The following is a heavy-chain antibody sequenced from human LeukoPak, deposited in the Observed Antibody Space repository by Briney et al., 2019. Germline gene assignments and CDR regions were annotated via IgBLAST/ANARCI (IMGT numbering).Heavy chain of an antibody. CDR1: GYTFTRYA. CDR2: INTNTRNP. Sequence: ASVTVSCTASGYTFTRYAMNWVRQAPGQGLEWMGWINTNTRNPTYAQDFTGRVVFSLDTSVSTAYLQISSLKAEDTAVYYCARGGFESRWACDIWGQGTMVTVSS. V-gene: IGHV7-4-1*02. CDR3: ARGGFESRWACDI. J-gene: IGHJ3*02. D-gene: IGHD3-22*01.